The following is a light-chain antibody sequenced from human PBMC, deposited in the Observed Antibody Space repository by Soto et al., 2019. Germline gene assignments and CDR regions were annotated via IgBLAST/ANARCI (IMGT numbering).Light chain of an antibody. Sequence: EIVMTQSPATLSVSPGERATLSCRASQSVSSNLAWYQQKPGQAPRLRIYGASTRATGIPARFSGSGSGTDFTLTISSLEPEDFAVYYCQQRSNWPITFGQGTRLEI. CDR3: QQRSNWPIT. V-gene: IGKV3-11*01. CDR2: GAS. CDR1: QSVSSN. J-gene: IGKJ5*01.